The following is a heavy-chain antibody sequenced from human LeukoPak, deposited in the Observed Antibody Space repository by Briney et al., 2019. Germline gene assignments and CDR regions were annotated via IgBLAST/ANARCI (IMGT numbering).Heavy chain of an antibody. D-gene: IGHD3-10*01. CDR3: ARDGGGYYASGTHYYFDC. J-gene: IGHJ4*02. Sequence: GGSLRLSCAASGFTFSSYPMHWVRQAPGKGLEWVGVISYDGSNKYYADSVKGRFTISRDNSKNTLYLRVNSLRAEDTAVYYCARDGGGYYASGTHYYFDCWGQGTLVTVSS. CDR2: ISYDGSNK. CDR1: GFTFSSYP. V-gene: IGHV3-30-3*01.